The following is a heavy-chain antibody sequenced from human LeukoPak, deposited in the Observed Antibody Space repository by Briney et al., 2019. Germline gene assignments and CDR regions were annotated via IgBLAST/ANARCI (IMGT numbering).Heavy chain of an antibody. Sequence: GGSLRLSCAASGFTVSSNYMSWVRQAPGKGLEWVSVIYSGGSTYYADSVKGRFTISRDNSKNTPYLQMNSLRAEDTAVYYCARDKLLWFGNMDVWGQGTTVTVSS. CDR2: IYSGGST. CDR3: ARDKLLWFGNMDV. D-gene: IGHD3-10*01. V-gene: IGHV3-66*01. CDR1: GFTVSSNY. J-gene: IGHJ6*02.